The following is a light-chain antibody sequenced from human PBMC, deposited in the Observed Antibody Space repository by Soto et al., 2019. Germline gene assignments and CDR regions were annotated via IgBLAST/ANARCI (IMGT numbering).Light chain of an antibody. Sequence: EIVLTQSPGTLSLSPGERATLSCRASQSVSSSYLAWYQQKPGQAPRLLIYGASSRATGIPDRFSGSGSGTDFTLTISRRETEDFAVYYCQQYGSSRLTFGGGTKVEIK. CDR2: GAS. J-gene: IGKJ4*01. V-gene: IGKV3-20*01. CDR3: QQYGSSRLT. CDR1: QSVSSSY.